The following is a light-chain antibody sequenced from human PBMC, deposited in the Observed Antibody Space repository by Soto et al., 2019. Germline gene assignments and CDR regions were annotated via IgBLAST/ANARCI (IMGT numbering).Light chain of an antibody. CDR3: LQSYSSPLT. CDR1: HTIIRY. J-gene: IGKJ4*01. CDR2: AAS. Sequence: DIQMTQSPSSLSASVGDRVTITCRASHTIIRYLSWYQQKPGRAPKLLIYAASNLNSGVPSRFSGSGSWTDFSLTISNLQTEDFATYYCLQSYSSPLTFGGGTRVEIK. V-gene: IGKV1-39*01.